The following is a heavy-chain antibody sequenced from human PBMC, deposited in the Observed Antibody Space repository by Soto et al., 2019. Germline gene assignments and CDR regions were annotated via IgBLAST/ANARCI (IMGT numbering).Heavy chain of an antibody. CDR1: GFTFSSYW. V-gene: IGHV3-7*01. D-gene: IGHD2-2*02. CDR3: ARGGHCSSTSCYTSRSAFDI. J-gene: IGHJ3*02. CDR2: IKQDGSEK. Sequence: EVQLVESGGGLVQPGGSLRLSCAASGFTFSSYWMSWVRQAPGKGLEWVANIKQDGSEKYYVDSVKGRFSLSRDNAKNSLYLQVNSLRAEDTAVYYCARGGHCSSTSCYTSRSAFDIWGQGTMVTVSS.